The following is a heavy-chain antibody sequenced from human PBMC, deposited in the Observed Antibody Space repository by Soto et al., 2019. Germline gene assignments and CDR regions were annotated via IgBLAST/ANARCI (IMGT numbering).Heavy chain of an antibody. CDR3: AGDSGGVTTFRWELHPYRSGMDV. D-gene: IGHD1-26*01. CDR1: GGSVSSGSYY. Sequence: QVQLQESGPGLVKPSETLSLTCTVSGGSVSSGSYYWSWIRQPPGKGLEWIGYIYYSGSTNYNPCLTRRVTLPVATSKNQCSLNLSSVTAADTAVYYCAGDSGGVTTFRWELHPYRSGMDVWGQGTTVTVSS. V-gene: IGHV4-61*01. CDR2: IYYSGST. J-gene: IGHJ6*02.